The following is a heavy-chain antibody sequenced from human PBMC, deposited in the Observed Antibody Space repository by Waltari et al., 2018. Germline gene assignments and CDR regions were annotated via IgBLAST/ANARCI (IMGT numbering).Heavy chain of an antibody. J-gene: IGHJ4*02. CDR3: ARSGWLDN. Sequence: QVQLVQSGAELKKPGASVKISCKACGYPFSTYVMHWVRQAPGQSLEWMGWINAASTNTKYSEKFQGRVTITRDTSASTGYMELRSLTSEDTAVYYCARSGWLDNWGQGTLVTVSA. CDR2: INAASTNT. V-gene: IGHV1-3*01. D-gene: IGHD6-19*01. CDR1: GYPFSTYV.